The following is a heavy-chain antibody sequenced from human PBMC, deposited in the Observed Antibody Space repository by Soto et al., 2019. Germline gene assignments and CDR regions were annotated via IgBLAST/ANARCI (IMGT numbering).Heavy chain of an antibody. V-gene: IGHV4-59*08. CDR2: IYYSGST. CDR3: ARQVYDILTGYQPRFHY. CDR1: GGSISSYY. Sequence: SETLSLTCTVSGGSISSYYWSWIRQPPGKGLEWIGYIYYSGSTNYNPSLKSRVTISVDTSKNQFSLKLSSVTAADTAVYYCARQVYDILTGYQPRFHYWGQGTLVTVS. D-gene: IGHD3-9*01. J-gene: IGHJ4*02.